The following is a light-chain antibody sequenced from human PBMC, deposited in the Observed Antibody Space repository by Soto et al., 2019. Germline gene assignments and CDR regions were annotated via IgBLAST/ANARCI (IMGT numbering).Light chain of an antibody. V-gene: IGKV1-39*01. J-gene: IGKJ3*01. CDR2: AAA. CDR3: QQSYSNLLFT. CDR1: QSISNY. Sequence: DIQMTQSPSSLSASVGDRVTITCRASQSISNYLNWYQQKPGKATKLLIYAAANLHSGVPSRFSGSGSGTDLTLTISGLQPEDFATYFCQQSYSNLLFTFGPGTKVDIK.